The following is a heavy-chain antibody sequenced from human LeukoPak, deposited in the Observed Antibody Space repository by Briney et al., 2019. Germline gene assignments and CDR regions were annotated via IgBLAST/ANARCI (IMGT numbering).Heavy chain of an antibody. CDR1: GFTFDDYG. CDR2: INWRGEEK. J-gene: IGHJ4*02. V-gene: IGHV3-20*01. Sequence: GGALRLSCVVSGFTFDDYGMAWVRPAPGKGLQWVSGINWRGEEKGNADSVEDRFTISRDNANNYEYLEMNMLRVDDAALYHCVRSQVADGSNQYYLDFWGQGTLVTVSS. D-gene: IGHD5-12*01. CDR3: VRSQVADGSNQYYLDF.